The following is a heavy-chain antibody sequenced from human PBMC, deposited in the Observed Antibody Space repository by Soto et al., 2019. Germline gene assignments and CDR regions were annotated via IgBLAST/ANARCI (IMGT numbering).Heavy chain of an antibody. V-gene: IGHV3-49*03. CDR1: GFTFGDYA. J-gene: IGHJ6*02. D-gene: IGHD5-12*01. CDR3: TGWLQVLDYYGMDV. CDR2: IRSKAYGGTT. Sequence: GGSLRLSCTASGFTFGDYAMSWFRQAPGKGLEWVGFIRSKAYGGTTEYAASVKGRFTISRDDSKSIAYLQMNSLKTEDTAVYYCTGWLQVLDYYGMDVWGQGTTVTVSS.